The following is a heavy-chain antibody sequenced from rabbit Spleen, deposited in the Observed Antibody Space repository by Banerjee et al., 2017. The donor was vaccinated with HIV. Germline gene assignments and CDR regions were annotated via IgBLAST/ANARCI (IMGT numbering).Heavy chain of an antibody. Sequence: QSLEESGGDLVKPEGSLTLTCKASGFSFSDRDVMCWVRQAPGKGLEWIACINTGSSTFTYYASWAKGRFTISKASSTTVTLQMTSLTAADTATYFCARDTGSSFSSYGMDLWGQGTLVTVS. V-gene: IGHV1S40*01. CDR1: GFSFSDRDV. CDR2: INTGSSTFT. D-gene: IGHD8-1*01. J-gene: IGHJ6*01. CDR3: ARDTGSSFSSYGMDL.